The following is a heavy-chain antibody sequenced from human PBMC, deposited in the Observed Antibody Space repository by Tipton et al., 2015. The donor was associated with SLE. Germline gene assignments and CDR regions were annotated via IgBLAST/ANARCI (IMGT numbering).Heavy chain of an antibody. D-gene: IGHD1-26*01. CDR2: VYSSGST. Sequence: TLSLTCIVSGGSISGYYWSWIRQPAGKGLEWIGRVYSSGSTIYNPSIKSRITLSLDTSKNQFYLRGNSVTAADTAVYYCARGGGSYYDYWGQGTLVTVSS. CDR3: ARGGGSYYDY. V-gene: IGHV4-4*07. J-gene: IGHJ4*02. CDR1: GGSISGYY.